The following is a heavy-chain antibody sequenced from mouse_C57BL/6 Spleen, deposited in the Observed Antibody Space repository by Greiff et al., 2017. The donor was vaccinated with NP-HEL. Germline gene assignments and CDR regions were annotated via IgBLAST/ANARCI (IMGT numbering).Heavy chain of an antibody. J-gene: IGHJ1*03. CDR2: IDPSDSET. CDR3: ARGPYDYDGGYFDV. V-gene: IGHV1-52*01. CDR1: GYTFTSYW. Sequence: QVQLQQPGAELVRPGSSVKLSCKASGYTFTSYWMHWVKQRPIQGLEWIGNIDPSDSETHYNQKFKDKATLTVDNSYSTAYMQLSSLTSEDSAVYYCARGPYDYDGGYFDVWGTGTTVTVSS. D-gene: IGHD2-4*01.